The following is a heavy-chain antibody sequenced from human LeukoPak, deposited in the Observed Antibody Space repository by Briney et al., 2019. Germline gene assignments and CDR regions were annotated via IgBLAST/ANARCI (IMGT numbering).Heavy chain of an antibody. CDR1: GYTFTSYY. Sequence: ASVKVSCKASGYTFTSYYMHWVRQAPGQGLEWMGIINPSGGSTSYAQRFQGRVTMTRDTSTSTVYMELSSLRSEDTAVYYCARVKCRGAVAGSCDYWGQGTLVTVSS. J-gene: IGHJ4*02. D-gene: IGHD6-19*01. CDR3: ARVKCRGAVAGSCDY. V-gene: IGHV1-46*01. CDR2: INPSGGST.